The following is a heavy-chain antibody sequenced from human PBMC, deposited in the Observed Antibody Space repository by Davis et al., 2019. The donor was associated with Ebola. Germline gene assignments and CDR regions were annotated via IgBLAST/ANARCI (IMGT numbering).Heavy chain of an antibody. CDR2: ISYDGSNK. CDR1: GFTFSSYA. J-gene: IGHJ4*02. V-gene: IGHV3-30-3*01. D-gene: IGHD2-2*01. Sequence: PGGSLRLSCAASGFTFSSYAMHWVRQAPGKGLEWVAVISYDGSNKYYADSVKGRFTISRDNSKNTLYLQMNSLRAEDTAVYYCARVVWGYCSSTSCYCPIFDYWGQGTLVTVSS. CDR3: ARVVWGYCSSTSCYCPIFDY.